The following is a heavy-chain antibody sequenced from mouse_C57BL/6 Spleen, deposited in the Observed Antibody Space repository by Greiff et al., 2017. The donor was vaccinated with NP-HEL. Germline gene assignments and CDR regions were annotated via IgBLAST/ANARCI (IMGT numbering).Heavy chain of an antibody. V-gene: IGHV3-6*01. CDR2: ISYDGSN. Sequence: DVQLQESGPGLVKPSQSLSLTCSVTGYSITSGYYWNWIRQFPGNKLEWMGYISYDGSNNYNPSLKNRISITRDTSKNQFFLKLNSVTTEDTATYYCASGTYYYGSSYGYAMDYWGQGTSVTVSS. J-gene: IGHJ4*01. CDR1: GYSITSGYY. D-gene: IGHD1-1*01. CDR3: ASGTYYYGSSYGYAMDY.